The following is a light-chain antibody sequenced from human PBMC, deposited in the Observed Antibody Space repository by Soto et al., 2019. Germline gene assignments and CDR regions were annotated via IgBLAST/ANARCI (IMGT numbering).Light chain of an antibody. CDR1: SSDVGGYNY. V-gene: IGLV2-11*01. CDR3: CSYAGSSRV. Sequence: QSVLTQPRSVSGSPGQSVTISCTGTSSDVGGYNYVSWYQQHPDKAPKLMIYDVSKRPSGVPDRFSGSKSGNTASLTISGLQAEDEADYYCCSYAGSSRVFGGGTKLTVL. J-gene: IGLJ2*01. CDR2: DVS.